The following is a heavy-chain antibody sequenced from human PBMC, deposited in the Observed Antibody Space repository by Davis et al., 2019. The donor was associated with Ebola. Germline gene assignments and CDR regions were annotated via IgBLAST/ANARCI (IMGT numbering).Heavy chain of an antibody. CDR1: VITFSSYA. J-gene: IGHJ6*04. CDR2: ISGSGGST. CDR3: ARDMGTAMVLYDYGMDV. D-gene: IGHD5-18*01. V-gene: IGHV3-23*01. Sequence: GESLKISCADSVITFSSYAMTWVRQAPGKGLEWVSAISGSGGSTYYADSVKGRFTISRDNSKNTLYLQMNSLRAEDTAVYYCARDMGTAMVLYDYGMDVWGKGTTVTVSS.